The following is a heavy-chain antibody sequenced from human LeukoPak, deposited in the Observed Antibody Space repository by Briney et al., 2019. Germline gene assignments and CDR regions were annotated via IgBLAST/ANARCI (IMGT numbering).Heavy chain of an antibody. J-gene: IGHJ5*01. CDR3: ARVAVSGPTGWFDS. Sequence: GGSLRLSCAASGFTFSGYWMSWVRQAPGKGLEWVSSISSSSSYIYYADSVKGRFTISRDNVDNVVYLQMNSLGAEDTAVYYCARVAVSGPTGWFDSWGQGTLVIVSS. CDR2: ISSSSSYI. V-gene: IGHV3-21*01. D-gene: IGHD2-8*02. CDR1: GFTFSGYW.